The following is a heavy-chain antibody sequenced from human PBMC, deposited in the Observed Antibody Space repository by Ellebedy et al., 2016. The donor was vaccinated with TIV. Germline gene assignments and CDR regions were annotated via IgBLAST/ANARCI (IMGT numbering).Heavy chain of an antibody. V-gene: IGHV3-7*01. CDR1: GFTFSHYY. Sequence: PGGSLRLSCAASGFTFSHYYMTWVRQAPGKGLEWVANIDQNGGEKSYVDSVKGRFTISRDNAKNSLFLQMNSLRVEDTAVYYCVRDGSYDYGDYWGQGTVVTVSS. J-gene: IGHJ4*02. CDR3: VRDGSYDYGDY. CDR2: IDQNGGEK. D-gene: IGHD3-16*01.